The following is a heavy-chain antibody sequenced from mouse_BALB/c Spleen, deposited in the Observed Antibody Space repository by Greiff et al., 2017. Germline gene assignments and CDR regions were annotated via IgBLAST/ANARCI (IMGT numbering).Heavy chain of an antibody. J-gene: IGHJ4*01. CDR1: GFTFSDYY. Sequence: EVQLVESGGGLVKPGGSLKLSCAASGFTFSDYYMYWVRQTPEKRLEWVATISDGGSYTYYPDSVKGRFTISRDNAKKNLYLQMSSLKSEDTAMYYCARENGSSPYYYAMDYWGQGTSVTVSS. CDR3: ARENGSSPYYYAMDY. D-gene: IGHD1-1*01. CDR2: ISDGGSYT. V-gene: IGHV5-4*02.